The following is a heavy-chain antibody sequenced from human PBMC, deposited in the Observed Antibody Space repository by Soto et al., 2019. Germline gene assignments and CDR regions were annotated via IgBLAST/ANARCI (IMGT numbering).Heavy chain of an antibody. CDR2: ISSSSSTI. D-gene: IGHD3-22*01. V-gene: IGHV3-48*02. CDR3: ARDPHYYDSSGYSTLGYYFDY. CDR1: GFTFSSYS. Sequence: GSLRLSCAASGFTFSSYSMNWVRQAPGKGLEWVSYISSSSSTIYYADSVKGRFTISRDNAKNSLYLQMNSLRDEDTAVYYCARDPHYYDSSGYSTLGYYFDYWGQGTPVTVSS. J-gene: IGHJ4*02.